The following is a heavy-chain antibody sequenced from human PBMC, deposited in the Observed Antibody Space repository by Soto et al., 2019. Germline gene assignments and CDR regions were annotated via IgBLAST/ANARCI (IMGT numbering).Heavy chain of an antibody. V-gene: IGHV1-2*02. CDR2: INPNSGGT. CDR3: ARDLCVKGSGYDRGRVYYHYGMDV. CDR1: GDTFTGYY. Sequence: ASVKASCKASGDTFTGYYMHWVRQAPGQGLEWMGWINPNSGGTNYAQKFQGRVTMTRDTSISTAYMELSRLRSDDTAVYYCARDLCVKGSGYDRGRVYYHYGMDVWGQGTTVTV. J-gene: IGHJ6*02. D-gene: IGHD5-12*01.